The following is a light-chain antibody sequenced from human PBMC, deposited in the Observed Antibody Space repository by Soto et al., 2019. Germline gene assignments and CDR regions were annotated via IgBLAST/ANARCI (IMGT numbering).Light chain of an antibody. V-gene: IGKV3D-20*02. Sequence: EIVLTQSPDTLSLSPGESATLSCRASQSVGGTYLAWYQQKPGQAPRLLIYGASSRATGVPARFSGSVSGTEFTLTISRLEAEDFAVYYCQQRSSWPLTFGGGTKVDIK. CDR2: GAS. CDR3: QQRSSWPLT. CDR1: QSVGGTY. J-gene: IGKJ4*01.